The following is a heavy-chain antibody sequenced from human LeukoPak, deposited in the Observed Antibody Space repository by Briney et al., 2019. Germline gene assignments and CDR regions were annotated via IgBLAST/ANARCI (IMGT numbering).Heavy chain of an antibody. Sequence: GGSLRLSCAASGFTFSSYAMRWVRQAPGKGLEWVSSIGGSSGSTYYADSVKGRFTNSRDNSKNTLYLQMNSLRDEDTAVYYCARARASGRSGFDYWGQGTLVTVSS. CDR3: ARARASGRSGFDY. J-gene: IGHJ4*02. CDR2: IGGSSGST. CDR1: GFTFSSYA. V-gene: IGHV3-23*01. D-gene: IGHD2-15*01.